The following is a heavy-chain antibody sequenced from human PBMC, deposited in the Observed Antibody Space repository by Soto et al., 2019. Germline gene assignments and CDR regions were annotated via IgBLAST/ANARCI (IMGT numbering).Heavy chain of an antibody. CDR2: IYHSGST. CDR1: SGSISSSNW. J-gene: IGHJ4*02. CDR3: ARSGYDYIWGSYRPYYFDY. V-gene: IGHV4-4*02. D-gene: IGHD3-16*02. Sequence: QVQLQESGPGLVKPSGTLSLTCAVSSGSISSSNWWSWVRKPPGKGLEWIGEIYHSGSTNYHPSHKSRVTISVDKSKNQFSLKLSSVTAADTAVYYCARSGYDYIWGSYRPYYFDYWGQGTLVTVSS.